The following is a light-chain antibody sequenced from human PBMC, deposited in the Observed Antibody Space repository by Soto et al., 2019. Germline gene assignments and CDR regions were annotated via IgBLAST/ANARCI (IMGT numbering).Light chain of an antibody. CDR1: SSDVGGYNY. CDR3: SSYTSRSTLV. Sequence: QSVLTQPASVSGSPGQSITISCTGTSSDVGGYNYVSWYQQHPGKAPKLMIYEVSNRPSGVSNRFSGSKSGNTASLTISGLQAEDEADYYCSSYTSRSTLVLGTATKVTV. CDR2: EVS. V-gene: IGLV2-14*01. J-gene: IGLJ1*01.